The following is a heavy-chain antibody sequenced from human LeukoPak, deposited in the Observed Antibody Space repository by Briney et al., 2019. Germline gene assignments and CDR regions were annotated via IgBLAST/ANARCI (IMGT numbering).Heavy chain of an antibody. CDR1: GFTFSSYS. CDR3: ARDLSGSYPDFDY. J-gene: IGHJ4*02. V-gene: IGHV3-21*01. D-gene: IGHD3-10*01. CDR2: ISSSSSYI. Sequence: PGGSLRLSCAASGFTFSSYSMNWVRQAPGKGLEWVSSISSSSSYIYYADSVKGRFTTSRDNAKNSLYLQMNSLRAEDTAVYYCARDLSGSYPDFDYWGQGTLVTVSS.